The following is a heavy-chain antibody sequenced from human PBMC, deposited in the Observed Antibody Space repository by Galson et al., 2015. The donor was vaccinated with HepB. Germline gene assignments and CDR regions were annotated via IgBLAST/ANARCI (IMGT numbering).Heavy chain of an antibody. J-gene: IGHJ4*02. CDR2: INSYTGLT. CDR3: ARGAYCNGGSCPGAFDS. V-gene: IGHV3-23*01. CDR1: GFTFSAYA. Sequence: SLRLSCAASGFTFSAYAMSWVRQAPGKGPEWVSFINSYTGLTYYADSVKGRFTISRDNSKKTLYLQMNSLGAEDTALYYCARGAYCNGGSCPGAFDSWGQGTQVTVSS. D-gene: IGHD2-15*01.